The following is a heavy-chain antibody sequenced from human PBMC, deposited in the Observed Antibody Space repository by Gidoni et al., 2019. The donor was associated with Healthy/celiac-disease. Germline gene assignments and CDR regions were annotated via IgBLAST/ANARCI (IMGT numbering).Heavy chain of an antibody. Sequence: QVQLQQWGAGLLKPSETLSLTCAVYGGSFSGYSWSWIRQPPGKGLEWIGEINHSGSTNYNPSLKSRVTISVDTSKNQFSLKLSSVTAADTAVYYCARGFGNIVVVPAAIANYYYYYMDVWGKGTTVTVSS. CDR2: INHSGST. V-gene: IGHV4-34*01. J-gene: IGHJ6*03. D-gene: IGHD2-2*01. CDR3: ARGFGNIVVVPAAIANYYYYYMDV. CDR1: GGSFSGYS.